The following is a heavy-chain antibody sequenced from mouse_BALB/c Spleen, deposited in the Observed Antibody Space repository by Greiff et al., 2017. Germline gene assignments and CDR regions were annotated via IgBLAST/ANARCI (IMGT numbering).Heavy chain of an antibody. J-gene: IGHJ2*01. D-gene: IGHD1-1*01. CDR1: GYTFTSYW. CDR3: TRRSYGSSPLYFDY. CDR2: IYPSDSYT. Sequence: QVQLQQSGAELVRPGASVKLSCKASGYTFTSYWINWVKQRPGQGLEWIGNIYPSDSYTNYNQKFKDKATLTVDKSSSTAYMQLSSPTSEDSAVYYCTRRSYGSSPLYFDYWGQGTTLTVSS. V-gene: IGHV1-69*02.